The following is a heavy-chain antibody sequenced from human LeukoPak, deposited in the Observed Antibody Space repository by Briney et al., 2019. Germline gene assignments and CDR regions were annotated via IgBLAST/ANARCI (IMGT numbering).Heavy chain of an antibody. Sequence: PGGSLRLSCAASGFTFSSYAMSWVRQAPGEGLEWVSSFSGSGGRTYYADSVKGRFTISRDNSKNTLYLQMNSLRAEDTAVYYCAKVFRAVAEGVDYWGQGTLVTVSS. D-gene: IGHD6-19*01. CDR2: FSGSGGRT. CDR3: AKVFRAVAEGVDY. CDR1: GFTFSSYA. V-gene: IGHV3-23*01. J-gene: IGHJ4*02.